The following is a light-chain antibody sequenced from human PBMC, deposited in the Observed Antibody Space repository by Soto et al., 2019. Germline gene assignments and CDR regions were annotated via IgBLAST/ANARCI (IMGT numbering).Light chain of an antibody. CDR3: QSYDTSLRGV. CDR2: ANT. V-gene: IGLV1-40*01. J-gene: IGLJ1*01. CDR1: SSNIGAGYD. Sequence: QSVLTQPPSGSGAPGQRVTISCTGSSSNIGAGYDVHWYQQFPGTAPKLLIYANTNRPSGVPDRFSGSKSDTSASLAITGLQAGDDADYYCQSYDTSLRGVFGTGIKLTVL.